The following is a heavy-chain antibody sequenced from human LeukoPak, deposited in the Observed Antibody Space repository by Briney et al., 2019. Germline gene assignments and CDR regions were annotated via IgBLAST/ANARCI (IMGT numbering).Heavy chain of an antibody. CDR1: GYTFTVYY. J-gene: IGHJ5*02. Sequence: ASVKVSCKASGYTFTVYYIHWVRQAPGQGLEWMGWISPNSGGTNYAQNFQGRVTMTRDTSITTDYMELSRLRSDDTAVYYCARDLVRLERHENRFDPWGQGTLVTVSS. CDR2: ISPNSGGT. CDR3: ARDLVRLERHENRFDP. D-gene: IGHD1-1*01. V-gene: IGHV1-2*02.